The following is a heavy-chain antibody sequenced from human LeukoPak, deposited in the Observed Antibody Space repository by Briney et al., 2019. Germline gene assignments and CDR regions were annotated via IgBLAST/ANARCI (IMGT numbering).Heavy chain of an antibody. V-gene: IGHV3-23*01. J-gene: IGHJ6*04. D-gene: IGHD2-15*01. CDR3: AKRGVAYYYYYSMDV. CDR1: GFTFSSYA. Sequence: PGGSLRLSCAASGFTFSSYAMSWVRQAPGKGLEWVSAISGSGGSTYYADSVKGRFTISRDNSKNTLYLQMNSLRAEDTAVYYCAKRGVAYYYYYSMDVWGKGTTVTVSS. CDR2: ISGSGGST.